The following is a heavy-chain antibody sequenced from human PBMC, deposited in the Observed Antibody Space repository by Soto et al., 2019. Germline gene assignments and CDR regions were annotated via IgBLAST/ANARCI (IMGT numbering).Heavy chain of an antibody. CDR2: ISSSSSYI. Sequence: GGSLRLSCAASGFTFSSYSMNWVRQAPGKGLEWVSSISSSSSYIYYADSVKGRFTISRDNAKNSLYLQMNSLRAEDTAVYYCARAAEEIAAAAYYYYYMDVWGKGTTVTVSS. J-gene: IGHJ6*03. CDR3: ARAAEEIAAAAYYYYYMDV. CDR1: GFTFSSYS. D-gene: IGHD6-13*01. V-gene: IGHV3-21*01.